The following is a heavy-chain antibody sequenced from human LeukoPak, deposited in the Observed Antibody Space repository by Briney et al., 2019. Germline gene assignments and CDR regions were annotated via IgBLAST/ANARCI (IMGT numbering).Heavy chain of an antibody. V-gene: IGHV4-34*01. Sequence: SETLSLTCAVYGGSFSGYYWSWIRQPPGKGLEWIGEINHSGSTNYNPSLKSRVTISVDTSKNQFSLKLSSVTAADTAVYYWARGPQYSGSYYKYWGQGTLVTVSS. J-gene: IGHJ4*02. CDR3: ARGPQYSGSYYKY. CDR1: GGSFSGYY. D-gene: IGHD1-26*01. CDR2: INHSGST.